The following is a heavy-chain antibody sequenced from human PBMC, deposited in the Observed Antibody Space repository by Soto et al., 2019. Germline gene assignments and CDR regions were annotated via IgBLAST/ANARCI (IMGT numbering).Heavy chain of an antibody. CDR2: ISDGGDLI. CDR3: AKRQGTGLAAKNFDF. J-gene: IGHJ4*02. CDR1: GFPFSNHA. V-gene: IGHV3-23*01. D-gene: IGHD2-15*01. Sequence: EVQLLESGGGLVQPGGSLRVSCAASGFPFSNHAMSWVRQAPGKGLEWVSGISDGGDLIYYADSVKGRFSMSRDNSENTLYLQMTNLRAEDTAIYFCAKRQGTGLAAKNFDFWGQGTLVTVSS.